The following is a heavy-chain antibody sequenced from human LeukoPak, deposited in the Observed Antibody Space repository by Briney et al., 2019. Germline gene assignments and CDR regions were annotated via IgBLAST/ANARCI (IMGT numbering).Heavy chain of an antibody. CDR2: INPNSGGT. J-gene: IGHJ6*02. V-gene: IGHV1-2*02. CDR1: GYTFTSYG. D-gene: IGHD6-13*01. Sequence: ASVKVSCKASGYTFTSYGISWVRQAPGQGLEWMGWINPNSGGTNYAQKFQGRVTMTRDTSISTAYMELSRLRSDDTAVYYCAREGYSSSWYTVRYYYYGMDVWGQGTTVTVSS. CDR3: AREGYSSSWYTVRYYYYGMDV.